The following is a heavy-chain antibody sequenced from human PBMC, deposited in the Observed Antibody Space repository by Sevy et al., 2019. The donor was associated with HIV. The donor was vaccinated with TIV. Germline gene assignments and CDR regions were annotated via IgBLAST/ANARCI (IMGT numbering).Heavy chain of an antibody. V-gene: IGHV4-34*01. CDR3: ARLYYYYYGMDV. J-gene: IGHJ6*02. CDR1: GGSFSGYY. Sequence: SETLSLTCAVYGGSFSGYYWSWIRQPPGKGLEWIGEINNRGSTNYNPSLKSRVTISVDTSKNQFSLKLSSVTAADTAVYYCARLYYYYYGMDVWGQGTTVTVSS. CDR2: INNRGST.